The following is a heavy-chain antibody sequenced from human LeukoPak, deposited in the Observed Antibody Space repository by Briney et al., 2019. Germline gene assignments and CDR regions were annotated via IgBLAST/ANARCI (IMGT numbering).Heavy chain of an antibody. D-gene: IGHD3-3*01. J-gene: IGHJ4*02. V-gene: IGHV4-59*01. CDR3: ARARYDFWSGYYSI. Sequence: SETLSLTCTVSGGSISSYYWAWIRQPPGKRLEWIGCIYYSGTTNYNPSLKSRVTVSVDTSKNQFSLKLNSVTAADTAVYYCARARYDFWSGYYSIWGQGTLVTVSS. CDR1: GGSISSYY. CDR2: IYYSGTT.